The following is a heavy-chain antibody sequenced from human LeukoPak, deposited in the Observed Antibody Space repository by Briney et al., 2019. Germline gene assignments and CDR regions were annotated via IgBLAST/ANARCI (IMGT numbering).Heavy chain of an antibody. CDR3: ARAGDSNWANYYYGLDV. J-gene: IGHJ6*04. Sequence: ASVKVSCKASGYTFTSYHIHWVRQAPGQGLEWMGIITPSNGFTNHAQKFQGRLTMTRDTSTSTVYMELNSLTSEDTAVYYCARAGDSNWANYYYGLDVWGKGTTVTVSS. V-gene: IGHV1-46*01. CDR1: GYTFTSYH. D-gene: IGHD6-13*01. CDR2: ITPSNGFT.